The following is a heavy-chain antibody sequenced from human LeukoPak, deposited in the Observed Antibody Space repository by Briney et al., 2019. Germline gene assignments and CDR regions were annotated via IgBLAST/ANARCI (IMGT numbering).Heavy chain of an antibody. J-gene: IGHJ4*02. V-gene: IGHV3-21*01. CDR2: ITSSSSHI. CDR1: GFTFSSYT. D-gene: IGHD3-22*01. CDR3: ARLPGYYFDY. Sequence: GGSLRLSCAASGFTFSSYTMNWVRHAPGKGLEWVSSITSSSSHIYYADSVKGRFTISRDNAKNSLFLQMNSLRAEDTAVYYCARLPGYYFDYWGQGTLVTVSS.